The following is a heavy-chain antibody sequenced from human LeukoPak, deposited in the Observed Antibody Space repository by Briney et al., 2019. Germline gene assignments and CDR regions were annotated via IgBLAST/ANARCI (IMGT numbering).Heavy chain of an antibody. Sequence: GGSLRLSCSTSGFTFGDYAMSWVRQAPGKGLEWVGFIQAKAYGGVTKYAASVNGRFSISRDDSQSIANLQMNDLKTEDTAVYYCTRAPHPRCSSSGCYLDYWGQGTLVTVSS. D-gene: IGHD2-2*01. CDR3: TRAPHPRCSSSGCYLDY. J-gene: IGHJ4*02. CDR2: IQAKAYGGVT. CDR1: GFTFGDYA. V-gene: IGHV3-49*04.